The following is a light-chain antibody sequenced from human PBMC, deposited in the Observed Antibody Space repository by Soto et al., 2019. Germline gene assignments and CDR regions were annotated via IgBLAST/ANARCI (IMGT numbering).Light chain of an antibody. Sequence: QSVLTQPPSASGSPGQSVTISCTGTSSDVGDYNYVSWYQQHPGKAPKLMIYEVSKRPSGVPDRFSGPKSGSTASLTVSGLQAEDEADYFCNSYAGSSNYVFGTGTKVT. CDR1: SSDVGDYNY. J-gene: IGLJ1*01. CDR3: NSYAGSSNYV. CDR2: EVS. V-gene: IGLV2-8*01.